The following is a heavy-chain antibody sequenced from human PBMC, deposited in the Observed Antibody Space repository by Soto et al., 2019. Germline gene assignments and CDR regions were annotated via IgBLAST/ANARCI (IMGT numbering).Heavy chain of an antibody. J-gene: IGHJ6*02. CDR1: AFSLSTGGVG. Sequence: QITLKESGPTLVKPTQTLTLTCTFSAFSLSTGGVGVGWIRQPPGKALEWLALIYWDDDKRYSPSLRSRLTITKDTSKNQVVLTMTNMDPVDTATYYCIQSRCGGDCLQSYASYYYSGMDVWGPGTTVTGSS. D-gene: IGHD2-21*02. CDR3: IQSRCGGDCLQSYASYYYSGMDV. V-gene: IGHV2-5*02. CDR2: IYWDDDK.